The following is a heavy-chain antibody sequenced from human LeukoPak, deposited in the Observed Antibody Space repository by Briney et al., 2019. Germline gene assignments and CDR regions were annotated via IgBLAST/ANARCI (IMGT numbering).Heavy chain of an antibody. CDR2: IGGSGGST. D-gene: IGHD1-14*01. V-gene: IGHV3-23*01. Sequence: GGSLRLSCAASGFTFSSYDMSWVRQAPGKGLEWVSTIGGSGGSTYYADSVKGRFTISRDNSKNTLYLQMNSLRAEDTAVYYCVKHRYFDYWGPGTQVTVSS. CDR1: GFTFSSYD. CDR3: VKHRYFDY. J-gene: IGHJ4*02.